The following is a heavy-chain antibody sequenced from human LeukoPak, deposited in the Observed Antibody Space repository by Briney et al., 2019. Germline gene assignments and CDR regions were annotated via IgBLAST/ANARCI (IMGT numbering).Heavy chain of an antibody. V-gene: IGHV1-24*01. CDR1: GYTFTSYY. J-gene: IGHJ3*02. D-gene: IGHD3-22*01. CDR2: FDPEDGET. Sequence: ASVKVSCKASGYTFTSYYMHWVRQAPGKGLEWMGGFDPEDGETIYAQKFQGRVTMTEDTSTDTAYMELSSLRSEDTAVYYCATKPLYDSSGRHAFDIWGQGTMVTVSS. CDR3: ATKPLYDSSGRHAFDI.